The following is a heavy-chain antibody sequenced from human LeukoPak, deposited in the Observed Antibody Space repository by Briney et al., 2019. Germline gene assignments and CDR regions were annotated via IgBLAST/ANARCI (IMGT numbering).Heavy chain of an antibody. D-gene: IGHD3-9*01. J-gene: IGHJ6*02. CDR2: ISSSGGII. V-gene: IGHV3-11*04. Sequence: GGSLRLSCAASGFTFSDYYMSWIRQAPGKGLEWVSYISSSGGIIYYADSVKGRFTISRDNAKNSLYLQMNSLRAEDTAVYYCARDGSILYYYYGMDVWGQGTTVTVSS. CDR1: GFTFSDYY. CDR3: ARDGSILYYYYGMDV.